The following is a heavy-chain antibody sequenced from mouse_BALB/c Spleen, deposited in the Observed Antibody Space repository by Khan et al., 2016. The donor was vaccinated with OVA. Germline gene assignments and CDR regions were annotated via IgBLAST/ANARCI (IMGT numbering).Heavy chain of an antibody. CDR1: GFSLTTYG. J-gene: IGHJ4*01. CDR3: AKWRYGSTYAMDY. V-gene: IGHV2-3*01. Sequence: QVQLQQSGPGLVAPSQSLSITCTVSGFSLTTYGVNWIRQPPGKGLEWLGVIWGDGSTNYHSAPISRLSISKGNSKSQIFVTLNSLQTYETATYYYAKWRYGSTYAMDYWGQGTSVTVSS. D-gene: IGHD2-10*02. CDR2: IWGDGST.